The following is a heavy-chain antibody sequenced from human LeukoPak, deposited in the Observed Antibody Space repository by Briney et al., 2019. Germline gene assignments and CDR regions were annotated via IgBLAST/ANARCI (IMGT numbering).Heavy chain of an antibody. D-gene: IGHD6-19*01. J-gene: IGHJ4*02. CDR2: IYYSGST. CDR3: ARLGSGWYSGY. Sequence: PSETLSLTCTVSGGSISSGDYYWSWIRQPPGKGLEWIGYIYYSGSTYYNPSLKSRVTISVDTSKNQFSLKLSSVTAADTAVYYCARLGSGWYSGYWGQGTLVTVSS. CDR1: GGSISSGDYY. V-gene: IGHV4-30-4*08.